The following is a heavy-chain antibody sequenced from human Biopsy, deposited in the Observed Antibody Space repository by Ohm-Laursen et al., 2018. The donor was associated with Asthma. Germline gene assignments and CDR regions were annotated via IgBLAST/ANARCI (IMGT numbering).Heavy chain of an antibody. CDR2: IYYSGST. D-gene: IGHD5-24*01. V-gene: IGHV4-30-2*01. Sequence: SQTLSLTCAVSGGSISSGGYSWSWIRQPPGKGLEWIGYIYYSGSTYYNPSLKSRATISVDRSKNQFSLKLSSVTAADTAVYYCARVKDGYNFDYWGQGTLVTVSS. J-gene: IGHJ4*02. CDR1: GGSISSGGYS. CDR3: ARVKDGYNFDY.